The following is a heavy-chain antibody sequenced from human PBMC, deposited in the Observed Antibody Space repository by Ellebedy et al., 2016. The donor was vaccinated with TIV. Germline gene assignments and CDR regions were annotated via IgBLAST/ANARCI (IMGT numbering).Heavy chain of an antibody. Sequence: KVSCXASGYTFTSYWIGWVRQMPGKGLEWMGIIYPGDSDTRYSPSFQGQVTISADKSISTAYLQWSSLKASDTAMYYCARRGAVGAVYWGQGTLVTVSS. CDR3: ARRGAVGAVY. D-gene: IGHD1-26*01. J-gene: IGHJ4*02. CDR1: GYTFTSYW. V-gene: IGHV5-51*01. CDR2: IYPGDSDT.